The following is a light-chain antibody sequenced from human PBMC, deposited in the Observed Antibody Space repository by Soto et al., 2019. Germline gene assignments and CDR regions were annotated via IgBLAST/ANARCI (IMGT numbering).Light chain of an antibody. Sequence: QSVLTQPPSVSGAPGQTVTISCTGSSSNIGALYGAHWYQQLPGAAPKLLFYLNGDRPSGVPDRFSASKSGTSASLAITGLQAEDEGLYYCQSYDSGLSSVVFGGGTKLTVL. J-gene: IGLJ3*02. CDR2: LNG. CDR1: SSNIGALYG. V-gene: IGLV1-40*01. CDR3: QSYDSGLSSVV.